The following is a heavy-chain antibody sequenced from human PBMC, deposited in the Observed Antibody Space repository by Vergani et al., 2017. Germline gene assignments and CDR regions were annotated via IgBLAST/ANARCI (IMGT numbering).Heavy chain of an antibody. V-gene: IGHV3-30*03. CDR2: ISYDGSNK. CDR1: GFTFSSYG. CDR3: ASGVASHVPDAFDI. D-gene: IGHD5-12*01. Sequence: VQLVESGGGVVQPGRSLRLSCAASGFTFSSYGMHWVRQAPGKGLEWVAVISYDGSNKYYADSVKGRFTISRDNSKNTLYLQMNSLRAEDTAVYYCASGVASHVPDAFDIWGQGTMVTVSS. J-gene: IGHJ3*02.